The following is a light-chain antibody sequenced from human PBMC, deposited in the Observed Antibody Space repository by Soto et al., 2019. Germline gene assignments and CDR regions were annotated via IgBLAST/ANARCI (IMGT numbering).Light chain of an antibody. J-gene: IGLJ1*01. CDR1: KNDIGVYDY. V-gene: IGLV2-8*01. Sequence: QSALTQPPSASGSPGQSVTISCTGTKNDIGVYDYVSWYQQHPGKAPKLMIYEINKRPSGVPDRFSGSKSGNTASLTVSGLQAEDEADYYCSSFAGSNNFPYVFGTGTKVTVL. CDR2: EIN. CDR3: SSFAGSNNFPYV.